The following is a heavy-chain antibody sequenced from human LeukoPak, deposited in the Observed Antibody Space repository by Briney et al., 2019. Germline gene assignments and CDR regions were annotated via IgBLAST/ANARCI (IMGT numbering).Heavy chain of an antibody. CDR3: ARGAGAYDKYFQH. D-gene: IGHD3-22*01. J-gene: IGHJ1*01. V-gene: IGHV1-24*01. Sequence: EASVTVSCTVSGYILSKLSMHWVRQAPGKGLEWMGGFDPEDGETIYAQKLQGRVTMTTDTSTSTAYMELRSLRSDDTAVYYCARGAGAYDKYFQHWGQGTLVTVSS. CDR2: FDPEDGET. CDR1: GYILSKLS.